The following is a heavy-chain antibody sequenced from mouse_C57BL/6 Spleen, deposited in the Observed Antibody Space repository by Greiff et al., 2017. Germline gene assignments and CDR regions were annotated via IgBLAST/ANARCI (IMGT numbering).Heavy chain of an antibody. Sequence: EVKLVESGTVLARPGASVKMSCKTSGYTFTSYWMHWVKQRPGQGLEWIGAIYPGNSDTSYNQKFKGKAKLTAVTSASTAYMELSSLTNEDSAVYYCTREDYYGSSPLGAMDYWGQGTSVTVSS. CDR1: GYTFTSYW. CDR3: TREDYYGSSPLGAMDY. V-gene: IGHV1-5*01. J-gene: IGHJ4*01. D-gene: IGHD1-1*01. CDR2: IYPGNSDT.